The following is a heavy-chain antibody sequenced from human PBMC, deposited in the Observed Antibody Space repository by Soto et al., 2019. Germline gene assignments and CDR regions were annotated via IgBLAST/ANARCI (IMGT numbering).Heavy chain of an antibody. CDR1: GVSISSGDYY. Sequence: QVQLQESGPGLMKPSQTLSLTCTVSGVSISSGDYYWSWIRQPPGKGLEYIGYIYYRGTTYYNSSLKSRVTMSIDTSKNQFSLQLNSVTAADTAVYYCASLGYCIGTSCPDYWGHGTLVTVSS. CDR3: ASLGYCIGTSCPDY. J-gene: IGHJ4*01. CDR2: IYYRGTT. V-gene: IGHV4-30-4*01. D-gene: IGHD2-2*01.